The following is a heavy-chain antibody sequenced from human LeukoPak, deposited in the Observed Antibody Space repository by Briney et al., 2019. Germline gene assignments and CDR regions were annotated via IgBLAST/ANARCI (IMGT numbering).Heavy chain of an antibody. CDR3: ARSKYSGFCYFDN. J-gene: IGHJ4*02. Sequence: ASVEVSCKASGYTFTCYYMHWVRQAPGQGLEWMGWINPNSGGTNYAQKFQGRVTMTRDTSISTAYMELSRLRSDDTAVYYCARSKYSGFCYFDNWGQGTLVTVSS. V-gene: IGHV1-2*02. D-gene: IGHD5-12*01. CDR1: GYTFTCYY. CDR2: INPNSGGT.